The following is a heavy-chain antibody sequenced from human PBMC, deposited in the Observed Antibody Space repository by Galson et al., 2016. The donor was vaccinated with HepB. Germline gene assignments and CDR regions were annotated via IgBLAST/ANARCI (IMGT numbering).Heavy chain of an antibody. CDR2: ISWNSGSI. Sequence: SLRLSCAASGFIFKDYAMHWVRQAPGKGLEWVSSISWNSGSIGYADSVKGRFTISRDNAKNTLDLQMDSLRVEDTALYFCFRVPRYYADYSSGVGDRWGQGTLLTVSS. CDR3: FRVPRYYADYSSGVGDR. D-gene: IGHD4-17*01. V-gene: IGHV3-9*01. J-gene: IGHJ5*02. CDR1: GFIFKDYA.